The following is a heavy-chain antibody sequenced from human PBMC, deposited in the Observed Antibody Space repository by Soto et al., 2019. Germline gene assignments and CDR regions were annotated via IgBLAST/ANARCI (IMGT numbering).Heavy chain of an antibody. J-gene: IGHJ4*02. V-gene: IGHV1-24*01. D-gene: IGHD3-10*01. CDR3: ARGVGAYYGSGSYYTLDY. CDR1: GYTLTELS. CDR2: FDPEDGET. Sequence: GASVKVSCKVSGYTLTELSMHWVRQAPGKGLEWMGGFDPEDGETIYAQKFQGRVTMTEDTSTDTAYMELSSLRSDDTAVYYCARGVGAYYGSGSYYTLDYWGQGTLVTVSS.